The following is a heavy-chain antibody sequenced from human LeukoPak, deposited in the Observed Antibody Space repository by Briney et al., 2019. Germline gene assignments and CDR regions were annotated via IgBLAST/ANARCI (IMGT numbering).Heavy chain of an antibody. CDR1: GDSFRSYY. D-gene: IGHD6-19*01. CDR2: ISASGST. Sequence: PSETLSLTCTVSGDSFRSYYWSWIRQPAGKGLEWIGRISASGSTNYNPSLKSRVTMSVDTSKNQFSLNLSSVTAADTAVYYCARDTGSSGWSTLIDNWGQGTLVTVSS. J-gene: IGHJ4*02. V-gene: IGHV4-4*07. CDR3: ARDTGSSGWSTLIDN.